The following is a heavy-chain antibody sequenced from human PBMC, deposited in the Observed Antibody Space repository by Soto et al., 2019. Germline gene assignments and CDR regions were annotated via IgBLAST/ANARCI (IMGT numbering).Heavy chain of an antibody. CDR2: ISGSGGST. CDR3: AKPRSITIFGVVIMDAFDI. Sequence: GGSLRLSCAASGFTFSSYAMSLVRQAPGKGLEWVSAISGSGGSTYYADSVKGRFTISRDNSKNTLYRQMNSLRAEDTAVYYCAKPRSITIFGVVIMDAFDIWGQGTMVTVSS. CDR1: GFTFSSYA. J-gene: IGHJ3*02. D-gene: IGHD3-3*01. V-gene: IGHV3-23*01.